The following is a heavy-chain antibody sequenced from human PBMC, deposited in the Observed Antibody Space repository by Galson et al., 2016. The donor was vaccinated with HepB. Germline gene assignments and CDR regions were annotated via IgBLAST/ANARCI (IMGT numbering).Heavy chain of an antibody. Sequence: SLRLSCAISGYPVSANYMSWVRQAPGKGLEWVSVIYNSGMTHYADSVTGRLTISRDDSKNTLFLQMNNLTDEDTAMYFCARLMGGDTVDDFWGQGTLVTVS. D-gene: IGHD3-16*01. CDR2: IYNSGMT. CDR3: ARLMGGDTVDDF. V-gene: IGHV3-66*01. CDR1: GYPVSANY. J-gene: IGHJ4*02.